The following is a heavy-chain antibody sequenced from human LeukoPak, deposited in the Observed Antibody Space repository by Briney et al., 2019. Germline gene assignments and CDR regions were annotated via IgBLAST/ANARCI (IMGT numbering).Heavy chain of an antibody. CDR1: GGSISSYY. CDR3: ARHRYSSSWYHSYFDY. V-gene: IGHV4-4*09. CDR2: IYTSGST. J-gene: IGHJ4*02. D-gene: IGHD6-13*01. Sequence: SETLSLTCTVSGGSISSYYWSWIRQPPGKGLEWIGYIYTSGSTNYNPSLKSRVTISVDTSKNQFSLKLSSVTAADTAVYYCARHRYSSSWYHSYFDYWSQGTLVTVSS.